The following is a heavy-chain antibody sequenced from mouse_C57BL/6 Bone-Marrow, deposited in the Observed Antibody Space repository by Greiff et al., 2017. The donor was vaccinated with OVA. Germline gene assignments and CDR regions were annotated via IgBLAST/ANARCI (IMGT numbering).Heavy chain of an antibody. D-gene: IGHD2-5*01. CDR2: IIPSSGYT. CDR1: GYTFTSYW. J-gene: IGHJ2*01. CDR3: ASRGSNYGTDFDY. Sequence: VQLQQSGAELAKPGASVKLSCKASGYTFTSYWMHWVKQRPGPGLEWIGYIIPSSGYTKYNQNFKNKATLTTDKSSSTAYMQLSSLTYANSEVSNCASRGSNYGTDFDYWGQGTTLTVSS. V-gene: IGHV1-7*01.